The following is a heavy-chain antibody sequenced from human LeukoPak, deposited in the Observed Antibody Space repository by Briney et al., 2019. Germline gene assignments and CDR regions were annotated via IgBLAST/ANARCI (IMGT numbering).Heavy chain of an antibody. J-gene: IGHJ4*02. CDR1: GFTFSSYE. D-gene: IGHD3-10*01. CDR2: ISSSGTTI. CDR3: ARSAFALDY. V-gene: IGHV3-48*03. Sequence: GGSLRLSCAASGFTFSSYEMNWVRQAPGKGLEWVSYISSSGTTIYYADSVKGRFTISRDNAKNSLYLQTSGLRAEDTAVYYCARSAFALDYWGQGTLVTVSS.